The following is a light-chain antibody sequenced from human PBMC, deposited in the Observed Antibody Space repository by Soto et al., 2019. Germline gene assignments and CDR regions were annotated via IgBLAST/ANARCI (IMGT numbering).Light chain of an antibody. V-gene: IGLV4-69*01. CDR2: VKSDGSH. J-gene: IGLJ2*01. Sequence: QAVVTQSPSASASPGASVKLTCTLSSGHSSYAIAWHQQQPEKGPRNLMKVKSDGSHTKGDGIPDRFSGSSSGAERYLTISSLQSEDEADYYCQTWGAGHVVFGGGTKVTVL. CDR3: QTWGAGHVV. CDR1: SGHSSYA.